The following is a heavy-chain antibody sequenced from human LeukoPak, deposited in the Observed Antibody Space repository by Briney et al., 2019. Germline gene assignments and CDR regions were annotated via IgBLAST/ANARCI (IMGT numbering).Heavy chain of an antibody. CDR3: TRTHINGWCFDS. CDR1: GFTFSSYG. V-gene: IGHV3-30*03. Sequence: PGGSLRLSCAASGFTFSSYGMHWVRQAPGKGLEWVAVISYDGSKKYYADSVKGRFTISRDNSKNTLYLQMSSLGAEDTAVYYCTRTHINGWCFDSWGQGTLVTVSS. J-gene: IGHJ4*02. CDR2: ISYDGSKK. D-gene: IGHD6-19*01.